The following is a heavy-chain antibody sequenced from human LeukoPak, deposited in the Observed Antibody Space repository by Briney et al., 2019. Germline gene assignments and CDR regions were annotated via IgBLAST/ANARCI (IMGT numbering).Heavy chain of an antibody. CDR2: ISSSGSTI. D-gene: IGHD3-22*01. Sequence: GGSLKLSCAASGFTFSSYEMNWVRQAPGKGLEWVSYISSSGSTIYYADSLKGRFTISRDNAKNSLYLQMNSLRAEDTAVYYCARAHYYDSSGLDFWGQGTLVTVSS. J-gene: IGHJ4*02. CDR3: ARAHYYDSSGLDF. V-gene: IGHV3-48*03. CDR1: GFTFSSYE.